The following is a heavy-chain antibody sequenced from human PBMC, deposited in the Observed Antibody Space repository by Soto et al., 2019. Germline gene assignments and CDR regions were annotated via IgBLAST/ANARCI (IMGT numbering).Heavy chain of an antibody. CDR3: ARGFYDSSGFFYAGWFGP. J-gene: IGHJ5*02. D-gene: IGHD3-22*01. Sequence: QVHLVQSGAEVKKPGASVNVSCKASGYTFIDYYIHWLRQAPEQGPEWMGWIIPKSGDTKYSEKFQGRVAMTRDTSINTAYMEMTSLRSDDTAVYYCARGFYDSSGFFYAGWFGPWGQGTLVTVSS. V-gene: IGHV1-2*02. CDR1: GYTFIDYY. CDR2: IIPKSGDT.